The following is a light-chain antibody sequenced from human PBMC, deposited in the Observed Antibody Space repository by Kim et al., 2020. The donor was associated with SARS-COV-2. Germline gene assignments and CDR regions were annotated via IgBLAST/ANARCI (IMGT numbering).Light chain of an antibody. CDR2: DAS. CDR3: QQRSNWPPIT. CDR1: QSVSSY. Sequence: PGERATRSCRASQSVSSYLAWYQQKPGQAPRLLIYDASNRATGIPARFSGSGSGTDFTLTISSLEPEDFAVYYCQQRSNWPPITFGQGTRLEIK. V-gene: IGKV3-11*01. J-gene: IGKJ5*01.